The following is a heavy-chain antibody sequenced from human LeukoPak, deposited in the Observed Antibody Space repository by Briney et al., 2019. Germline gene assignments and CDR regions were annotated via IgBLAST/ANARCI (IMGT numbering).Heavy chain of an antibody. CDR1: GDSISSYY. D-gene: IGHD1-7*01. J-gene: IGHJ4*02. CDR3: ARGPSSGTGSTSIDY. Sequence: SETLSLTCTVSGDSISSYYWSWIRQPPGKGLEWIGYIYYTGSTYYNTSLKSRVTISVDTSKNQFSLKLSSVTAADTAVYYCARGPSSGTGSTSIDYWGQGTLVTVSS. CDR2: IYYTGST. V-gene: IGHV4-59*01.